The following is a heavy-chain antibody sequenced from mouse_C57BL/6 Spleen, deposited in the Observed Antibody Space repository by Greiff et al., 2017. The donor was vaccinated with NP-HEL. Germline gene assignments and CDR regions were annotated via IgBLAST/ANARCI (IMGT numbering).Heavy chain of an antibody. J-gene: IGHJ2*01. V-gene: IGHV5-4*03. CDR3: ARGGVVAHFDY. Sequence: EVKVVESGGGLVKPGGSLKLSCAASGFTFSSYAMSWVRQTPEKRLEWVATISDGGSYTYYPDNVKGRFTLSRDNAKNNLYLQMSHLKSEDTAMYYCARGGVVAHFDYWGQGTTLTVSS. CDR1: GFTFSSYA. CDR2: ISDGGSYT. D-gene: IGHD1-1*01.